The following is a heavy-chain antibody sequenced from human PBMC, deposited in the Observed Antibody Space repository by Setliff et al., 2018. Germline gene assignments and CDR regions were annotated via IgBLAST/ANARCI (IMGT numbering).Heavy chain of an antibody. V-gene: IGHV1-3*01. CDR3: ARGDVYSGSYYHFDY. CDR2: INAGNGNI. Sequence: ASVKVSCKASGYTFTSYYIHWVRQAPGQGLEWMGWINAGNGNIRYSQNFQGRVTITRDTSASTAYMELSSLTSEDTAIYYCARGDVYSGSYYHFDYWGQGTLVTVSS. CDR1: GYTFTSYY. J-gene: IGHJ4*02. D-gene: IGHD1-26*01.